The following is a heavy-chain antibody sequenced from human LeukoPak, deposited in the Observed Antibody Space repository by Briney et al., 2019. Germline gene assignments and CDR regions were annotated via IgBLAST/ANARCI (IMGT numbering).Heavy chain of an antibody. CDR2: TNHSRST. Sequence: SETLSLTCAVYGGSFSGYYWSWIRQPPGKGLEWIGETNHSRSTNYNTPLKSRVTISVDTSKNQFSLKLSSVTAADTAVYYCARAYCSRTSCRNWFDPWGQGTLVTVSS. J-gene: IGHJ5*02. D-gene: IGHD2-2*01. V-gene: IGHV4-34*01. CDR1: GGSFSGYY. CDR3: ARAYCSRTSCRNWFDP.